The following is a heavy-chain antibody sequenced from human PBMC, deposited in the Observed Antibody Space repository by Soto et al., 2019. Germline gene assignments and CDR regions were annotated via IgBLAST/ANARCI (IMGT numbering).Heavy chain of an antibody. CDR3: ARGDRIYGDWTLGY. CDR2: ISSSSSYI. J-gene: IGHJ4*02. Sequence: GGSLRLSCAASGFTFSSYSMNWVRQAPGKGLEWVSSISSSSSYIYYADSVKGRFTISRDNAKNSLYLQMNSLRAEDTAVYYCARGDRIYGDWTLGYWGQGTLVTVSS. V-gene: IGHV3-21*01. CDR1: GFTFSSYS. D-gene: IGHD4-17*01.